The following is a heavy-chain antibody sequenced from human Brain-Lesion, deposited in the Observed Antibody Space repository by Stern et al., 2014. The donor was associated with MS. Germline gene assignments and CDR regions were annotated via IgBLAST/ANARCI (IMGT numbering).Heavy chain of an antibody. V-gene: IGHV3-9*01. CDR1: GFTFDNYA. J-gene: IGHJ6*02. Sequence: EVQLVESGGGLVQPGRSLRLSCAASGFTFDNYAMHWVRQAPGKGLEWVSVISSNSGSIGYADSVKGRFTISRDNAKNFLYLQMNSLRPEDTALYYCAKDIYDSSGFYYGVYYYGLDVWGQGTTVTVSS. CDR2: ISSNSGSI. D-gene: IGHD3-22*01. CDR3: AKDIYDSSGFYYGVYYYGLDV.